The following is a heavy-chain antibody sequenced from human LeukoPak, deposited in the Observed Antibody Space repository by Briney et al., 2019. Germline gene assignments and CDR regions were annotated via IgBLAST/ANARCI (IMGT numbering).Heavy chain of an antibody. CDR3: ARRSGSYPRNFDY. CDR2: TYISGST. CDR1: GGSISSYY. J-gene: IGHJ4*02. D-gene: IGHD1-26*01. V-gene: IGHV4-59*08. Sequence: SETLSLTCTVSGGSISSYYWSWIRQPPGKGLEWIGRTYISGSTDYSPSVKSRVSISVDKSKNQFSLKLTSVTAADTAVYYCARRSGSYPRNFDYWGQGTLVTVSS.